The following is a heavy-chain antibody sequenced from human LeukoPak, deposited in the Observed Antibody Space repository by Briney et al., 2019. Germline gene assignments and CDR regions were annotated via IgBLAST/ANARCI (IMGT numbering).Heavy chain of an antibody. J-gene: IGHJ3*02. V-gene: IGHV3-53*05. CDR2: IYSGGST. D-gene: IGHD3-3*01. Sequence: GGSLRLSCAASGFTLSSNYMSWVRQAPGKGLEWVSVIYSGGSTYYADSVKGRFTISRDNSKNTLYLQMNSLRAEDTAVYYCASQNYDFWSGYYDAFDIWGQGTMVTVSS. CDR1: GFTLSSNY. CDR3: ASQNYDFWSGYYDAFDI.